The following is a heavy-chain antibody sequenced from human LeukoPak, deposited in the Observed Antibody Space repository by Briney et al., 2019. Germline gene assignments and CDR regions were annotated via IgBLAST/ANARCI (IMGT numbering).Heavy chain of an antibody. CDR1: GGSISSSSYY. CDR2: IYYSGST. CDR3: ARGDYSYFDY. V-gene: IGHV4-39*01. D-gene: IGHD4-17*01. J-gene: IGHJ4*02. Sequence: SETLSLTCTVSGGSISSSSYYWGWIRQPPGKGLEWIGSIYYSGSTYYNPSLKSRVTISVDTSKNQFSLKLCSVTAADTAVYYCARGDYSYFDYWGQGTLVTVSS.